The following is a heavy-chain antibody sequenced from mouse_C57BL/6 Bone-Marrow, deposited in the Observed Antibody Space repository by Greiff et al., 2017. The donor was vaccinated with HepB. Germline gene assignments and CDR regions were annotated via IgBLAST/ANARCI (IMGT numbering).Heavy chain of an antibody. Sequence: EVQRVESGGGLVQPGGSLKLSCAASGFTFSDYYMYWVRQTPEKRLEWVAYISNGGGSTYYPDTVKGRFTISRDNAKNTLYLQMSRLKSEDTAMYYCARHGTVVASYWYFDVWGTGTTVTVSS. J-gene: IGHJ1*03. CDR3: ARHGTVVASYWYFDV. D-gene: IGHD1-1*01. V-gene: IGHV5-12*01. CDR1: GFTFSDYY. CDR2: ISNGGGST.